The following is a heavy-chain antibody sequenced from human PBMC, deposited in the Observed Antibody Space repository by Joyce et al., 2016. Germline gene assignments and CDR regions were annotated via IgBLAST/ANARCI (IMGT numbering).Heavy chain of an antibody. D-gene: IGHD5-24*01. CDR2: VSAGSGDT. CDR3: GRGRTLHD. Sequence: QVQLVQSGAEATKPGASVRVSCKASGYPFTNNDIHWVRQAPGQSLEWMGWVSAGSGDTKYSQKFQGRLTFTRDTSATTAYMDLSSLRIEDTAHYYGGRGRTLHDWGQGTLVTVSS. CDR1: GYPFTNND. V-gene: IGHV1-3*01. J-gene: IGHJ4*02.